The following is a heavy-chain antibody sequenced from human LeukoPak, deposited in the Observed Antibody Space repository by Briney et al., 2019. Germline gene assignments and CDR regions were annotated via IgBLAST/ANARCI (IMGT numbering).Heavy chain of an antibody. D-gene: IGHD3-10*01. CDR3: ATVGVKFGITMVRGVQLPHY. V-gene: IGHV1-24*01. CDR2: FDPEDGET. Sequence: ASVKVSCKVSGYTLTELSMHWVRQAPGKGLEWMGGFDPEDGETIYAQKFQGRVTMTEDTSTDTAYMELSSLRSEDTAVYYCATVGVKFGITMVRGVQLPHYWGQGTLVTVSS. CDR1: GYTLTELS. J-gene: IGHJ4*02.